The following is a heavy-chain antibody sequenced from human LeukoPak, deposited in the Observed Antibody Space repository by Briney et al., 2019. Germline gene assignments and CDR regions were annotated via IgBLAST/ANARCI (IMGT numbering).Heavy chain of an antibody. D-gene: IGHD1-1*01. CDR2: IIPKFDLT. V-gene: IGHV1-69*04. J-gene: IGHJ5*02. Sequence: SVKVSCKTSGDTFSNFVISWVRQAPGQGLEWMARIIPKFDLTKIAQKFEGRVTITADTFTSTVYLELSNVRSDDTAIYYCTRDQNVRGVAAGMEGWFDPWGQGTLVIVSS. CDR1: GDTFSNFV. CDR3: TRDQNVRGVAAGMEGWFDP.